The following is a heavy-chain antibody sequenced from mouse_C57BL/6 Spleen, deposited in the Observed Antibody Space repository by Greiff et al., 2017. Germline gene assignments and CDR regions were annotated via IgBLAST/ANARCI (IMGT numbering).Heavy chain of an antibody. CDR2: ISSGSSTI. CDR3: ARAIYYYGSSSPFDY. Sequence: EVQRVESGGGLVKPGGSLKLSCAASGFTFSDYGMHWVRQAPEKGLEWVAYISSGSSTIYYADTVKGRFTISRDNAKNTLFLQMTSLRSEDTAMYYCARAIYYYGSSSPFDYWGQGTTLTVSS. CDR1: GFTFSDYG. J-gene: IGHJ2*01. V-gene: IGHV5-17*01. D-gene: IGHD1-1*01.